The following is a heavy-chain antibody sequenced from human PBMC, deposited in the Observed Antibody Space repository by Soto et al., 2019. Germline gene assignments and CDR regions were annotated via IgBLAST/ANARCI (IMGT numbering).Heavy chain of an antibody. D-gene: IGHD4-4*01. CDR3: ARERTSTVTTHDAFDI. J-gene: IGHJ3*02. V-gene: IGHV4-31*03. CDR2: IYYSGST. Sequence: QVQLQESGPGLVKPSQTLSLTCTVSGGSISSGGYYWSWIRQHPGKGLEWIGYIYYSGSTYYNPSLKSRVTISVDTSKNQFSLKLSSVTAADTAVHYCARERTSTVTTHDAFDIWGQGTMVTVSS. CDR1: GGSISSGGYY.